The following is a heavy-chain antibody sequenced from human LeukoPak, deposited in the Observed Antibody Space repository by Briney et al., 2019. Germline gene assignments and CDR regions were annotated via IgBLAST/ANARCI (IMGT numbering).Heavy chain of an antibody. CDR1: GYTFTSYC. CDR2: INPSGGST. CDR3: ARVVSSSSSKGLLGY. J-gene: IGHJ4*02. V-gene: IGHV1-46*03. Sequence: ASVKVSCKASGYTFTSYCMHWVRQAPGQGLEWMGIINPSGGSTSYAQKFQGRVTMTRDTSTSTVYMELSSLRSEDTAVYYCARVVSSSSSKGLLGYWGQGTLVTVSS. D-gene: IGHD6-6*01.